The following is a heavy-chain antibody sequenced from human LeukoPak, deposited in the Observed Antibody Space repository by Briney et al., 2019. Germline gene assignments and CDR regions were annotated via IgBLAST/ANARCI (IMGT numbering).Heavy chain of an antibody. D-gene: IGHD4-23*01. V-gene: IGHV3-48*01. CDR3: ARDRYTVVTSDDLLGAFDI. CDR1: GFTFSSYS. Sequence: PGGSLRLSCAASGFTFSSYSMNWVRQAPGKGLEWVSYISSSSSTIYYADSVKGRFTISRDNAKNSLYLQMNSLRAEDTAVYYCARDRYTVVTSDDLLGAFDIWGQGTMVTVSS. CDR2: ISSSSSTI. J-gene: IGHJ3*02.